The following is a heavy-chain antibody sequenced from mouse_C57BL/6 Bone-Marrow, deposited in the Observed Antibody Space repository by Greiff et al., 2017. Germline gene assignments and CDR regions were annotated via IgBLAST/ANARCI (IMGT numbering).Heavy chain of an antibody. Sequence: EVKLEESGGGLVQPGGSMKLSCVASGFTFSNSWMNWVRQSPEKGLEWVAQIRLKSDNYATHYAESVKGRFTISRDDSKSSVYLQMNNLRAEDTGMYYCKYYGSRRGDYWGQGTSVTVSS. CDR2: IRLKSDNYAT. D-gene: IGHD1-1*01. V-gene: IGHV6-3*01. J-gene: IGHJ4*01. CDR1: GFTFSNSW. CDR3: KYYGSRRGDY.